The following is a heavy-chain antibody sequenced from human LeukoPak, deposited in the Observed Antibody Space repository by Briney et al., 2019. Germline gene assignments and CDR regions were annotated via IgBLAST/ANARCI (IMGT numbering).Heavy chain of an antibody. V-gene: IGHV3-23*01. J-gene: IGHJ4*02. D-gene: IGHD6-6*01. Sequence: GGSLRLSCAASGFTFSSYAMSWVRQAPGKRLEWVSAISGSGGSTYYADSVKGRFTISRDNSKNTLYLQMNSLRAEDTAVYYCAKGKLGDSSSSDYWGQGTLVTVSS. CDR1: GFTFSSYA. CDR2: ISGSGGST. CDR3: AKGKLGDSSSSDY.